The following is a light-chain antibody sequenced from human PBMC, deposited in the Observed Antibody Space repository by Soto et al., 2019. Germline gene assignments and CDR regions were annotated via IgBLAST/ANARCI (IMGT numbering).Light chain of an antibody. Sequence: DIQMTQSPSSLSASVGDRVTITCRASQSISSYLNWYQQKPGKAPKLLIYAAYSLQSGVPSRFSGSGSGTDFTLTISSLQPEDFATYYCQQSYSTLLTFCGGTKV. CDR3: QQSYSTLLT. CDR1: QSISSY. CDR2: AAY. J-gene: IGKJ4*01. V-gene: IGKV1-39*01.